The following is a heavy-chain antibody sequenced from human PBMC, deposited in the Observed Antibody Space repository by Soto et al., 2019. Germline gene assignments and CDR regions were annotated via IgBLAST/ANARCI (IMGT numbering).Heavy chain of an antibody. D-gene: IGHD2-2*01. Sequence: ASVKVSCKASGYTFSSYAMHWVRQAPRQRLEWMGWINAGNGNKKYSQKFQGRVTITRDTSASTAYMELSSLRSEDTAVYYCAESPGGCSSTSCYDGADAFDIWGQGTMVTVSS. CDR1: GYTFSSYA. CDR3: AESPGGCSSTSCYDGADAFDI. CDR2: INAGNGNK. V-gene: IGHV1-3*01. J-gene: IGHJ3*02.